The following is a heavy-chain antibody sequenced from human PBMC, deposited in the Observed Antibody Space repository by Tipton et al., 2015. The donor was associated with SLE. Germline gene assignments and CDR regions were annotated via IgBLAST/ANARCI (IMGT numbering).Heavy chain of an antibody. D-gene: IGHD5-12*01. CDR1: GGSFSGYY. J-gene: IGHJ4*02. CDR3: ARDYGGYGKFDF. Sequence: TLSLTCAVYGGSFSGYYWGWIRQSPMKGLEWIASIQDSEASDYSYYTPSLKSRVTISLDTSKNQFSLKLTSVTAADTAIYYCARDYGGYGKFDFWGQGTLVTVSS. CDR2: IQDSEAS. V-gene: IGHV4-34*01.